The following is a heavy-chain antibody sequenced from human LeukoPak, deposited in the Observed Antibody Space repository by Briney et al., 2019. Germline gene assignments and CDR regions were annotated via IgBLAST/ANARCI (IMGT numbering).Heavy chain of an antibody. V-gene: IGHV3-74*01. Sequence: GGSLRLSCAASGFTFSSYWMHWVRHAPGKGLVWVSRINSDGSSTSYADSVKGRFTISRDNAKNTLYLQMNSLRAEDTAVYYCARSYSSSHYDYWGQGTLVTVSS. J-gene: IGHJ4*02. CDR1: GFTFSSYW. D-gene: IGHD6-13*01. CDR3: ARSYSSSHYDY. CDR2: INSDGSST.